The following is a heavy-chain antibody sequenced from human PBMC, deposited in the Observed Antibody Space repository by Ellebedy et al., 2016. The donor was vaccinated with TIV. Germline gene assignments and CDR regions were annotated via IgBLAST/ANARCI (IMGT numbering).Heavy chain of an antibody. CDR2: MWSDGTNK. Sequence: GESLKISCAASGFTLRSYGMHWVRQAPGKGLEWVAVMWSDGTNKYYADSVKGRFNISRDNSKNTLYLQMNSLRAEDTAVYFCARDRAGTGDYWGQGTLVTVSS. CDR3: ARDRAGTGDY. V-gene: IGHV3-33*01. D-gene: IGHD6-19*01. CDR1: GFTLRSYG. J-gene: IGHJ4*02.